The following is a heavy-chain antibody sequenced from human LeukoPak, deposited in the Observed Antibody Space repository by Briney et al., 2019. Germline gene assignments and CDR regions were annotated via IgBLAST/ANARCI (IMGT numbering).Heavy chain of an antibody. CDR2: ISGSGGST. J-gene: IGHJ4*02. Sequence: PGGSLRLSCAASGFTFSSYAMSWVRQAPGKGLEWVSAISGSGGSTYYADSVKGRFTISRDNSKNTLYLQMNSLRAEDTAVYYCAKCLWDIVVVVAATAADYWGQGTLVTVSS. V-gene: IGHV3-23*01. CDR1: GFTFSSYA. D-gene: IGHD2-15*01. CDR3: AKCLWDIVVVVAATAADY.